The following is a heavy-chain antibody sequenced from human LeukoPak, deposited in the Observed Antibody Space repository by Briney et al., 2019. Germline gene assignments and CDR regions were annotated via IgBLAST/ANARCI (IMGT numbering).Heavy chain of an antibody. D-gene: IGHD3-22*01. J-gene: IGHJ3*02. Sequence: GGSLRLSCAASGFTFSSYGMHWVRQAPGKGLEWVAVIWYDGSNKYYADSVKGRFTISRDNAKNSLYLQMNSLRAEDTAVYYCARRDYYDSSGYRVSGAFDIWGQGTMVTVSS. CDR2: IWYDGSNK. V-gene: IGHV3-33*03. CDR1: GFTFSSYG. CDR3: ARRDYYDSSGYRVSGAFDI.